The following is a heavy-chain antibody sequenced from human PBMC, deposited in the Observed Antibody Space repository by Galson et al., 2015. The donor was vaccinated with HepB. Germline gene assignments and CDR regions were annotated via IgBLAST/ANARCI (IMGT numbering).Heavy chain of an antibody. J-gene: IGHJ4*02. CDR3: ARDPREGSNSWYGGHFDY. D-gene: IGHD6-13*01. V-gene: IGHV3-30*03. CDR2: VSHDESNR. CDR1: GFDFKTHG. Sequence: SLRLSCAASGFDFKTHGMHWVRQAPGKGLEWVAVVSHDESNRYYKDSVKGRFTISRDNSKNTLYLQMNNLSVEDTAIYFCARDPREGSNSWYGGHFDYWGQGALVTVSS.